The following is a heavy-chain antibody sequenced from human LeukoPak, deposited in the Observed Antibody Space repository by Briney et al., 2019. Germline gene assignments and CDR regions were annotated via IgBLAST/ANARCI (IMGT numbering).Heavy chain of an antibody. CDR3: TTEAMIVVAPPNF. Sequence: PGGSLRLSCAASGFTFSNAWMSWVRQAPGKGLEWVGRIKSKTHGGTTDYAAPVKGRFTISRDDSKNTLYLQMNSLKTEDTAVYYCTTEAMIVVAPPNFWGQGTLVTVSS. CDR1: GFTFSNAW. D-gene: IGHD3-22*01. V-gene: IGHV3-15*01. CDR2: IKSKTHGGTT. J-gene: IGHJ4*02.